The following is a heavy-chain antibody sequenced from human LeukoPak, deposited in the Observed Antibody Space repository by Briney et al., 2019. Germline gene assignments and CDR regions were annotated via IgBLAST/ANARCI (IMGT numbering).Heavy chain of an antibody. J-gene: IGHJ5*02. CDR3: ARDGLGHWATRIWYLGNWFDP. CDR1: GYTFTPYG. V-gene: IGHV1-18*01. D-gene: IGHD6-13*01. CDR2: ISTYSGNT. Sequence: SVKVSCKASGYTFTPYGNSWVRQSPGQGPDWMGWISTYSGNTHYAQELQDRVTLTTHTSTSTAYMGVRRQRSDDTAVYYCARDGLGHWATRIWYLGNWFDPWGQGTLVTVSS.